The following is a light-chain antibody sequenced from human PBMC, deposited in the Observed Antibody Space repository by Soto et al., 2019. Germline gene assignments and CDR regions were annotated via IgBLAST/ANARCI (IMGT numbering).Light chain of an antibody. CDR2: GAS. CDR1: QSISTK. J-gene: IGKJ5*01. CDR3: QQRSNWRT. Sequence: IVMTQSPATLSVSPGERATLSCRASQSISTKLAWYQQKPGQAPRLLIYGASTRATGIPVRFSGSGSGTEFTLTITSLEPEDFAVYYCQQRSNWRTFGQGTRLEI. V-gene: IGKV3-15*01.